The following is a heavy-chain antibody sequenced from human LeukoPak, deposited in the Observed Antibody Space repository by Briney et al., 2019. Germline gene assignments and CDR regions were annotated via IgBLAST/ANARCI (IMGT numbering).Heavy chain of an antibody. D-gene: IGHD6-6*01. CDR2: IGSSGSTI. Sequence: PGGSLRLSCAASGFTFSDYYMSWIRQAPGKGLEWVSYIGSSGSTIYYADSVKGRFTISTDNAKNSLYLQMNSLRAEDTAVYYCARYSSSPLFDYWGRGTLVTVSS. J-gene: IGHJ4*02. CDR3: ARYSSSPLFDY. CDR1: GFTFSDYY. V-gene: IGHV3-11*04.